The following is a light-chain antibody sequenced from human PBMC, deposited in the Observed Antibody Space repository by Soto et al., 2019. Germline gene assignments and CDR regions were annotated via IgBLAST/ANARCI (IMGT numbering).Light chain of an antibody. CDR1: SSDIGGYNS. J-gene: IGLJ1*01. Sequence: QSALTQPPSASGSPGQSVTISCTGTSSDIGGYNSVSWYQQHPGKAPRLMIYDITNRPSGVSNRFSGSKSGNTASLTISGLQAEDEADYYCSSYTSSSTYVFGSGTKVTVL. CDR2: DIT. V-gene: IGLV2-14*03. CDR3: SSYTSSSTYV.